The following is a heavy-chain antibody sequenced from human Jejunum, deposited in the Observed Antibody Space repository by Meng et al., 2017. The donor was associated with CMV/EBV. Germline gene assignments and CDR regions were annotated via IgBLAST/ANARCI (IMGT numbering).Heavy chain of an antibody. CDR2: IIPILDIA. V-gene: IGHV1-69*04. J-gene: IGHJ5*02. CDR1: FSSYT. Sequence: FSSYTISWVRQAPGQGLEWMGRIIPILDIANYAQKFQGRVTITADKSTSTAYMELSSLRSEDTAVHYCARDYCSSTSCYSRHNWFDPWGQGTLVTVSS. CDR3: ARDYCSSTSCYSRHNWFDP. D-gene: IGHD2-2*01.